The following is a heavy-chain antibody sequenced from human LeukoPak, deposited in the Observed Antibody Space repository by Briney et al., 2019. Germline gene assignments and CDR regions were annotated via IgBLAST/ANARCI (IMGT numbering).Heavy chain of an antibody. CDR3: ARSSRDSSGYYRGWFDP. D-gene: IGHD3-22*01. J-gene: IGHJ5*02. Sequence: SVKVSCKASGGTFSSYAISWVRQAPGQGLEWMGGIIPIFGTANYAQKFQGRVTITTDESTSTAYMELSSLRSEDTAVYYCARSSRDSSGYYRGWFDPWGQGTLVTVSS. CDR2: IIPIFGTA. V-gene: IGHV1-69*05. CDR1: GGTFSSYA.